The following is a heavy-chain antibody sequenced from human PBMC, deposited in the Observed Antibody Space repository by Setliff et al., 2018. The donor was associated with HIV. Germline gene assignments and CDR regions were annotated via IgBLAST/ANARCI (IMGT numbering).Heavy chain of an antibody. CDR2: MNPNRGGT. V-gene: IGHV1-8*02. J-gene: IGHJ6*04. Sequence: GASVKVSCKASGGAFNNYYIHWVRQAPGQGLEWMGWMNPNRGGTGYAQKFQGRVIMTRDTSISTAYMELSSLTSADTAVYYCASGKGVRGVIITGGLDVWGKGTTVTVSS. CDR1: GGAFNNYY. CDR3: ASGKGVRGVIITGGLDV. D-gene: IGHD3-10*01.